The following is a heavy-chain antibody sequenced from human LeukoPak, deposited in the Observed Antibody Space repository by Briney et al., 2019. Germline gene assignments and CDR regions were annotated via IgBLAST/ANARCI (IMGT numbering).Heavy chain of an antibody. CDR3: ARGRGDIVVVPAAANWFDP. V-gene: IGHV1-69*04. J-gene: IGHJ5*02. D-gene: IGHD2-2*01. CDR1: GGTFNSYA. Sequence: SVKVSCKASGGTFNSYAISWVRQAPGQGGEWMGRIIPILGIANYALKFQGRVTITADKSTSTAYMELSSLRPEDAAVYYCARGRGDIVVVPAAANWFDPWGQGTLVTVSS. CDR2: IIPILGIA.